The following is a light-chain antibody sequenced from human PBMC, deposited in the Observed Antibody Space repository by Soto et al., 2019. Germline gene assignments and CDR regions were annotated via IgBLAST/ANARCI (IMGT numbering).Light chain of an antibody. V-gene: IGKV1-5*01. Sequence: DIVMTQSPSTLSASVGDRVTITCRASQSISSWLAWYQQKPGKAPKFLIYDASSLESGVPSRFSGSGSGTEFTLTISSLQPDDFATYYCQQYNSYWTFGQGTKV. CDR1: QSISSW. CDR2: DAS. J-gene: IGKJ1*01. CDR3: QQYNSYWT.